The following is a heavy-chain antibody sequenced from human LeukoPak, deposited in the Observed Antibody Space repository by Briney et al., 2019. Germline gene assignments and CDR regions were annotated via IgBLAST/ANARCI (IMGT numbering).Heavy chain of an antibody. J-gene: IGHJ4*02. CDR3: ARDLGSSNRYFDY. CDR1: GFTFSTYR. CDR2: ISSGSSYI. D-gene: IGHD6-6*01. V-gene: IGHV3-21*01. Sequence: GGSLRLSCAASGFTFSTYRMNWVRQAPGKALVWVSSISSGSSYIYYADSVKGRFTISRDNAKNSLDLQMNSLRVEDTAVYYCARDLGSSNRYFDYWGQGTLVTVSS.